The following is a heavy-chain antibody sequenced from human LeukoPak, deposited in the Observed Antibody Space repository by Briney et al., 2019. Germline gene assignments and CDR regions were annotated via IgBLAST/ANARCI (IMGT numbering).Heavy chain of an antibody. V-gene: IGHV4-59*01. CDR3: ARALRARITGTTASVYGMDV. D-gene: IGHD1-20*01. CDR2: IYYSGST. Sequence: SETLSLTCTVSGXSISSYYGSWIRRPPGKGLEWIGYIYYSGSTNYNPSLKSRVTISVDTFKNQFSLKLSSVTAADTAVYYCARALRARITGTTASVYGMDVWGQGTTVTVSS. CDR1: GXSISSYY. J-gene: IGHJ6*02.